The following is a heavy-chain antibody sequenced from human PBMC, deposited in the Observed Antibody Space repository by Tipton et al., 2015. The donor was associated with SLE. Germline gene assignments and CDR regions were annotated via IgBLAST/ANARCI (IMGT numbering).Heavy chain of an antibody. CDR3: ASQGDPDY. CDR1: GYSISSGYY. V-gene: IGHV4-38-2*01. CDR2: IYHSGST. D-gene: IGHD1-26*01. J-gene: IGHJ4*02. Sequence: TLSLTCAVSGYSISSGYYWGWIRQPPGKGLEWIGCIYHSGSTYYNPSLKSRVTISVDTSKNQFSLKLSSVTAADTAVYYCASQGDPDYWGQGTLVTVSS.